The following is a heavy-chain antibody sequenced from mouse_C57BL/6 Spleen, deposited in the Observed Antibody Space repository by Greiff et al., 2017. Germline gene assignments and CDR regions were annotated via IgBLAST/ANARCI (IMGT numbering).Heavy chain of an antibody. J-gene: IGHJ2*01. V-gene: IGHV1-15*01. CDR2: IDPETGGT. CDR1: GYTFTDYE. CDR3: TTITTVVAGGFDY. Sequence: VQLVESGAELVRPGASVTLSCKASGYTFTDYEMHWVKQTPVHGLEWIGAIDPETGGTAYNQKFKGKAILTADKSSSTAYMELRSLTSEDSAVYYCTTITTVVAGGFDYWGQGTTLTVSS. D-gene: IGHD1-1*01.